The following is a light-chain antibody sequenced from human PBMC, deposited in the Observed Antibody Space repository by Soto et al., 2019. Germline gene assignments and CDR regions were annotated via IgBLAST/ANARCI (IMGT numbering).Light chain of an antibody. V-gene: IGKV1-39*01. CDR1: QSIGTN. Sequence: DIQMTQSPCSLSGSIGDRVTVTGRASQSIGTNLNWYQQRPGKAPKLLIYAVSSLQSGVSSRFSGSGSGTDFTLSINSLQREDFETYYCQQTYSAPPLFGKGTKVDIK. J-gene: IGKJ1*01. CDR3: QQTYSAPPL. CDR2: AVS.